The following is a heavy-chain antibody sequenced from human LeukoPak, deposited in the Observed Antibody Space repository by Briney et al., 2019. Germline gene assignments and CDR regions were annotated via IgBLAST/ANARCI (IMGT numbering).Heavy chain of an antibody. Sequence: GGSLRLSCAASGFTFTSYGMHWVRQAPGKGLEWVAHIRFDESDKYYADSVKGRFTISRDTSRNTVYLQMNSLRAEDTAVYYCARSGLSRFGFWGQGTLVTVSS. CDR3: ARSGLSRFGF. V-gene: IGHV3-33*01. CDR2: IRFDESDK. CDR1: GFTFTSYG. J-gene: IGHJ4*02. D-gene: IGHD2/OR15-2a*01.